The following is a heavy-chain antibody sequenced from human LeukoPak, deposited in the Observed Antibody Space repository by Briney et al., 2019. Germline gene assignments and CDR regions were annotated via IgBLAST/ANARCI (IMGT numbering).Heavy chain of an antibody. CDR3: ARRSGYSSGWPFDY. Sequence: GESLKISCKASGYSFPNYWIGWVRQMPGEGLEWMGFIYPGDSDTRYSPSFQGQVTISADKSISTAYPLWSSLKASDTAMYYCARRSGYSSGWPFDYWGQGTLVTVSS. V-gene: IGHV5-51*01. CDR1: GYSFPNYW. D-gene: IGHD6-19*01. J-gene: IGHJ4*02. CDR2: IYPGDSDT.